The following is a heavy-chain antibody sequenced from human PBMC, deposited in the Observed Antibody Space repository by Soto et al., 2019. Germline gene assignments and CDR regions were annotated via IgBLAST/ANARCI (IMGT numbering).Heavy chain of an antibody. D-gene: IGHD3-9*01. CDR2: IYHRGST. CDR3: ARTYYDILTRGWFDP. Sequence: SSETLSLTXAVSGGSISSGGYSWSWIRQPPGKGLEWIGYIYHRGSTYYNPSLKSRVTISVDRSKNQFSLKLSSVTAADTAVYYCARTYYDILTRGWFDPWGQGTLVTVS. J-gene: IGHJ5*02. CDR1: GGSISSGGYS. V-gene: IGHV4-30-2*01.